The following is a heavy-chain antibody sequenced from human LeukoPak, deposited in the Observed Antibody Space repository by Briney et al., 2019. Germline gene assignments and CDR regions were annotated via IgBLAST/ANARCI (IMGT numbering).Heavy chain of an antibody. D-gene: IGHD2-8*02. Sequence: SETLSLTCTVSGDSISNGVKYWSWIRQHPGRGLEWIGYIYHSGRSYYNPSLKSRITMSVDTSKNQFSLSLSSVTAADTAVYYCARDQVECTGGTCQSRVGFDFWGQGTLVTVSS. CDR1: GDSISNGVKY. V-gene: IGHV4-31*02. CDR3: ARDQVECTGGTCQSRVGFDF. J-gene: IGHJ4*02. CDR2: IYHSGRS.